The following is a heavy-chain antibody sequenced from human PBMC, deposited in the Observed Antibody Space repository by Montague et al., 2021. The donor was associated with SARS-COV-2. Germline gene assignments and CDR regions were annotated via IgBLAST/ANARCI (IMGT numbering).Heavy chain of an antibody. CDR2: IWYDGSNK. CDR1: GFTFSSYG. D-gene: IGHD4-17*01. Sequence: SLRLSCAASGFTFSSYGMHWVRQAPGKGLEWVAVIWYDGSNKYYADSVKGRSTISRDNSKNTLYLQMNSLRAEDTAVYYCAKAYYGDYLIDAFDIWGQGTMVTVSS. V-gene: IGHV3-33*06. CDR3: AKAYYGDYLIDAFDI. J-gene: IGHJ3*02.